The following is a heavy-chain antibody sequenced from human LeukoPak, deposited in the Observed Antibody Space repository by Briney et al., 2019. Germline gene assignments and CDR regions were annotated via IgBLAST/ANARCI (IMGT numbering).Heavy chain of an antibody. J-gene: IGHJ4*02. CDR2: VYSDGIT. CDR3: TRDSTTFRFGY. Sequence: TGGSLRLSCAASGGAVSSSYMSWVRQAPGKGLEWVSIVYSDGITYYVDSVKGRFTISRDNSRNTLYLQMNSLRAEDTAVYYCTRDSTTFRFGYWGQGTLVTVSS. V-gene: IGHV3-53*01. D-gene: IGHD4-11*01. CDR1: GGAVSSSY.